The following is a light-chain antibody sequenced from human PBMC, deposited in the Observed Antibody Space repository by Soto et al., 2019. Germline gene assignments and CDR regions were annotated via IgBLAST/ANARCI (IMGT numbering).Light chain of an antibody. V-gene: IGKV3-15*01. Sequence: EIVMTQSPATLSVSPGERATLSCRASQSVSSNLAWYQQKPGQAPRLLIYGASTRATGIPARFSGSGSGTXXXXXXXXXXXXDFXXXYCQQYXXWPPYTFGQGTKLEIK. CDR3: QQYXXWPPYT. J-gene: IGKJ2*01. CDR2: GAS. CDR1: QSVSSN.